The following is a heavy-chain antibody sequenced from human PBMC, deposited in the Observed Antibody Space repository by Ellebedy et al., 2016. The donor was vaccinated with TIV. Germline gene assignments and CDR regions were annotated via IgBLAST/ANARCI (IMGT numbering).Heavy chain of an antibody. D-gene: IGHD5/OR15-5a*01. Sequence: PGGSLRLSCAASGFTFSRYDFHWVRQATGKGMEWVSAIGAGSDTDYEGSVKGRFTISRANAQNSLYLQMNNLRDGDTAVYYCAREIVDIVSTDWCFDLWGRGTLVTVAS. J-gene: IGHJ2*01. V-gene: IGHV3-13*01. CDR3: AREIVDIVSTDWCFDL. CDR2: IGAGSDT. CDR1: GFTFSRYD.